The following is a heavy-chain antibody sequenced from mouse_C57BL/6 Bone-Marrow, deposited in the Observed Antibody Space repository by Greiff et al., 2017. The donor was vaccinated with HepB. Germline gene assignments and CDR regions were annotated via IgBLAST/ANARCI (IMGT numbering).Heavy chain of an antibody. J-gene: IGHJ4*01. D-gene: IGHD4-1*01. V-gene: IGHV1-9*01. CDR2: ILPGRGST. CDR1: GYTFTGYW. CDR3: ARFNWDGAMDY. Sequence: VQLQQSGAELMKPGASVKLSCKATGYTFTGYWIEWVKQRPGHGLEWIGEILPGRGSTNYNEKFKGKATFTADTSSNTAYMQLSSLTTGDSAIYYCARFNWDGAMDYWGQGTSVTVSS.